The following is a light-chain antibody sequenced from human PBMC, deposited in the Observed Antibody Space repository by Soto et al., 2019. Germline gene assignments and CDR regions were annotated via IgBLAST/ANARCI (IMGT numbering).Light chain of an antibody. V-gene: IGKV3-15*01. Sequence: EIVMTQSPATLSVSPGERATLSCRASQSVSSNLAWYQQKPGQAPRLLIYGASTRATGIPARFSGSGSGTEFTLSICILQSEDFAVYYCLQYNNWPQTFGEGTKV. CDR2: GAS. J-gene: IGKJ1*01. CDR3: LQYNNWPQT. CDR1: QSVSSN.